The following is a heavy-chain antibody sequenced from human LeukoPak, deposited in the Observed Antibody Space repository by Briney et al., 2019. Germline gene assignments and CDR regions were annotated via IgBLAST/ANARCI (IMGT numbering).Heavy chain of an antibody. D-gene: IGHD3-3*01. CDR2: ISASGGST. CDR1: GFTFSSSA. CDR3: ARAPVWSGYYVLDY. Sequence: GGSLRLSCAASGFTFSSSAMSWVRQVPGKGLEWVSGISASGGSTSYADSVRGRFTISRDNSKNTLYLQMNSLRAEDTAVYYCARAPVWSGYYVLDYWGQGTLVTVSS. V-gene: IGHV3-23*01. J-gene: IGHJ4*02.